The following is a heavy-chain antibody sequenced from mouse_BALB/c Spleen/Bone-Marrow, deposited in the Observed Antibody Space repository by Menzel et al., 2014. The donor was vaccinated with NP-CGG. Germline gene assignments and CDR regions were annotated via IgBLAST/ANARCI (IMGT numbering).Heavy chain of an antibody. CDR2: INDGGSYT. CDR3: ARDGSFAMDY. D-gene: IGHD1-1*02. J-gene: IGHJ4*01. CDR1: GFTFSDYY. Sequence: EVQLVESGGGLVKPGGSLKLSCAVSGFTFSDYYMYWVRQNPEKRLEWVATINDGGSYTYYPDSVKGRFTISGDNAKNNLYLQMSSLKSEDTAMYYCARDGSFAMDYWGQGTSVTVSS. V-gene: IGHV5-4*02.